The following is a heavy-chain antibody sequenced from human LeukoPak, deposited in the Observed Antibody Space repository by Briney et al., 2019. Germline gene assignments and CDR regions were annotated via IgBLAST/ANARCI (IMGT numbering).Heavy chain of an antibody. CDR2: IIPIFGTA. CDR1: GGTFISYA. V-gene: IGHV1-69*13. CDR3: ARVVVVPAATTSYYYGMDV. D-gene: IGHD2-2*01. J-gene: IGHJ6*02. Sequence: SVKVSCKASGGTFISYAISWVRQAPGQGLEWMGGIIPIFGTANYAQKFQGRVTITADESTSTAYMELSSLRSEDTAVYYCARVVVVPAATTSYYYGMDVWGQGTTVTVSS.